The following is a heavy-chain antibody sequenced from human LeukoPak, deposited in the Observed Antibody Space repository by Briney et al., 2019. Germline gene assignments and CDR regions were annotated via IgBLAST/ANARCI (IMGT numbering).Heavy chain of an antibody. J-gene: IGHJ4*02. CDR2: INLNSGGT. CDR1: GYTFTGYY. CDR3: ARGDYYDSSGLLTD. D-gene: IGHD3-22*01. V-gene: IGHV1-2*02. Sequence: ASVKVSCKASGYTFTGYYMHWVRQAPGQGLEWMGWINLNSGGTNYAQKFQGRVTMTRDTSISTAYMELSRLRSDDTAVYYCARGDYYDSSGLLTDWGQGTLVTVSS.